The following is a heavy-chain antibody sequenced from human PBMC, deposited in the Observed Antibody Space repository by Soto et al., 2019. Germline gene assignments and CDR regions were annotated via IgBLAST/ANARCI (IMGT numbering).Heavy chain of an antibody. CDR1: GFTFRSYG. V-gene: IGHV3-30*18. J-gene: IGHJ5*02. CDR3: AKDQGDSSGYSNWFDP. D-gene: IGHD3-22*01. CDR2: ISFDGSNE. Sequence: GGSLRLSCAVSGFTFRSYGMHWVRQAPGKGLEWVAVISFDGSNEYYADSVKGRFTISRDNSKNTLYLQMNSVRTEDTAVYYCAKDQGDSSGYSNWFDPWGQGTLVTVSS.